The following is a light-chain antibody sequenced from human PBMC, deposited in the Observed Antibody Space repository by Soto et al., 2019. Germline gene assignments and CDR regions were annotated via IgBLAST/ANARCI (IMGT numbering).Light chain of an antibody. CDR2: HAS. CDR1: QNITNN. J-gene: IGKJ1*01. CDR3: QQYNSFSWT. V-gene: IGKV1-33*01. Sequence: DRVTITCQASQNITNNLSWYQQKPGKAPNLLIYHASKLAKGVTSRFSGSGSGTEFTLTISSLQPDDFATYYCQQYNSFSWTFGQGTKVDIK.